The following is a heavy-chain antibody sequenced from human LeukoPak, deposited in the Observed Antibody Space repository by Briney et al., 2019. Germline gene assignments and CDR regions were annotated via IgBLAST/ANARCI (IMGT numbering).Heavy chain of an antibody. D-gene: IGHD3-22*01. CDR2: ITSDGTDT. J-gene: IGHJ4*02. Sequence: GGSLRLSCEASGLTLSSSWMHWVRQSPAKGLVWVARITSDGTDTKYADSVKGRFTISRDIAKNTLYLQMNSLRVEDTALYYCARERFHYDVWGQGTLVTVSS. CDR1: GLTLSSSW. V-gene: IGHV3-74*01. CDR3: ARERFHYDV.